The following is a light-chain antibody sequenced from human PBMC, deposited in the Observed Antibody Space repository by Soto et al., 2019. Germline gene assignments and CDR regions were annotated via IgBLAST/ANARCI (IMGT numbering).Light chain of an antibody. CDR1: QSVSND. V-gene: IGKV3-11*01. CDR3: QQRHNWPLT. Sequence: EIVLTQSPGTLSLSPGERGTLSCGASQSVSNDLAWYQQKPGQSPRLLIYDASNRAAGIPARFSGSGSGTDFTLTISGLEPEDFAVYYCQQRHNWPLTFGGGTKVDIK. J-gene: IGKJ4*01. CDR2: DAS.